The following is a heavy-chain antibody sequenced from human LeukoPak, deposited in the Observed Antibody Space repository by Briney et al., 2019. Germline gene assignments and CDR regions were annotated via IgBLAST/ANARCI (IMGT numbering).Heavy chain of an antibody. CDR3: ANDNYGGNSNFDY. J-gene: IGHJ4*02. Sequence: GGSLRLSCAASGFTFSSYAMSWVRQAPGKGLEWVSAISGSGGSTYYADSVKGRFTISRDNSKNTLYLQMNSLRAEDTAVYYCANDNYGGNSNFDYWGQGTLVTVSS. CDR1: GFTFSSYA. D-gene: IGHD4-23*01. V-gene: IGHV3-23*01. CDR2: ISGSGGST.